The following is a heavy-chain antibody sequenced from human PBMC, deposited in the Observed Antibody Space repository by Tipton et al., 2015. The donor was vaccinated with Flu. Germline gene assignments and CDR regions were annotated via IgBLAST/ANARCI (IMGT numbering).Heavy chain of an antibody. CDR2: ISWNSASM. D-gene: IGHD3-10*01. J-gene: IGHJ2*01. CDR1: GFTFDEYA. Sequence: SLRLSCAGSGFTFDEYAMHWVRQAPGKGLEWVSAISWNSASMDYADSVRGRFTISRDNAKNSLYMEMNSLRPEDTALYYCAKSYYSGSGGYRDYWYFDVGGRGTLATVSS. V-gene: IGHV3-9*01. CDR3: AKSYYSGSGGYRDYWYFDV.